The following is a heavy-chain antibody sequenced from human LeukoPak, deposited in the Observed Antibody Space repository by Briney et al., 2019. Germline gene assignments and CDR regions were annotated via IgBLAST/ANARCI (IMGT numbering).Heavy chain of an antibody. Sequence: GGSLRLSCVASGFTFSSYWMSWVRQTRGKGLEWVANIKPDGSERYYVESVNGRFTISRDNAKNSLYLQMNSLRAEDTAVYYCAREERGSYYFDYWGQGTLVTVSS. V-gene: IGHV3-7*03. D-gene: IGHD1-26*01. CDR1: GFTFSSYW. CDR2: IKPDGSER. J-gene: IGHJ4*02. CDR3: AREERGSYYFDY.